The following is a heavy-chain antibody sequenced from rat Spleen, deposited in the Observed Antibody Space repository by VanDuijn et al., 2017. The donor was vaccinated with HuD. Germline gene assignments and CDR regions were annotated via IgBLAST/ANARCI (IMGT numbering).Heavy chain of an antibody. CDR2: ISTSGGST. J-gene: IGHJ2*01. V-gene: IGHV5-25*01. D-gene: IGHD4-3*01. CDR3: ARLEFGAFDY. Sequence: EVQLVESGGGLVQPGRSMKLSCAASGFTFSDYNMAWVRQAPKKGLEWVATISTSGGSTYYRDSVKGRFTVSRDNAKSTLYLQMDSLRSEDTATYYCARLEFGAFDYWGQGVMVTVSS. CDR1: GFTFSDYN.